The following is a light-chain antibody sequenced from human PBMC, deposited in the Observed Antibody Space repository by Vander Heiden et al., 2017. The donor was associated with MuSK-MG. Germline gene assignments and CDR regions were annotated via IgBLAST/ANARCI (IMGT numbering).Light chain of an antibody. CDR1: SSDVGGYDY. J-gene: IGLJ1*01. Sequence: QSALTQPASVSGSPGQSITISCTGTSSDVGGYDYVSWYQQHPGKAPKLMIFDVTNRPSGVSNRFSGSKSGNTASLTISGLQAEDEADYYCSSQTRSNTRVFGTGTKVTVL. V-gene: IGLV2-14*01. CDR2: DVT. CDR3: SSQTRSNTRV.